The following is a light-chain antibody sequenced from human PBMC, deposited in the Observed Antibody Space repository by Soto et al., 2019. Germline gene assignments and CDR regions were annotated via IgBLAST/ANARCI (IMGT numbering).Light chain of an antibody. V-gene: IGLV2-18*02. J-gene: IGLJ1*01. CDR2: EVS. CDR1: SSDVGSYNR. CDR3: SSYTSSSTYV. Sequence: ALTQPPSVSGSPGQSVTISCTGTSSDVGSYNRVSWYQQSPGTAPKLMIYEVSNRPSGVPDRFSGSKSGNTASLAISGLQAEDEADYYCSSYTSSSTYVFGTGTKVTVL.